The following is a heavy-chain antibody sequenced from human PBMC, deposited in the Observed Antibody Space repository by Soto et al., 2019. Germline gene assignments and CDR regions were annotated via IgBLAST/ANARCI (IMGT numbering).Heavy chain of an antibody. Sequence: SETLSLTCTVSGGSISSYYWSWIRQPPGKGLEWIGYIYYSGSTNYNPSLKSRVTISVDTSKNQFSLKLSSVTAADTAVYYCARDRFWGTYYYDSSGYSHTSAFDIWGQGAMVTVSS. J-gene: IGHJ3*02. CDR1: GGSISSYY. D-gene: IGHD3-22*01. CDR3: ARDRFWGTYYYDSSGYSHTSAFDI. CDR2: IYYSGST. V-gene: IGHV4-59*01.